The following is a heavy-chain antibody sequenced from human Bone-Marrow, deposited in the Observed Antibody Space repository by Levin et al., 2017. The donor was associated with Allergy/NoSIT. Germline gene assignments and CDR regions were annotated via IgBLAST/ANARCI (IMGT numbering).Heavy chain of an antibody. CDR1: TFNFVIYD. Sequence: GGSLRLSCAASTFNFVIYDMNWVRQAPGKGLEWVAVISYDGTTENYADSVRGRFSISRVNSKNTLYLQMNSLRAEDTAVYYCARGCSTSSCYFGNSWGQGTLVTVSS. CDR2: ISYDGTTE. D-gene: IGHD2-2*01. V-gene: IGHV3-30*03. J-gene: IGHJ4*02. CDR3: ARGCSTSSCYFGNS.